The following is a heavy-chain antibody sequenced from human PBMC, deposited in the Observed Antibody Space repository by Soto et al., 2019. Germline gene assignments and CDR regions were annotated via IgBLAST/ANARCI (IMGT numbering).Heavy chain of an antibody. CDR1: GGSRSTYY. V-gene: IGHV4-59*01. CDR2: IYYSGST. CDR3: ARAPKPRYFDY. J-gene: IGHJ4*02. Sequence: LETLSLTCRVSGGSRSTYYWSWIRQPPGKELEWIGYIYYSGSTNYNPSLKSRVTISVDTSKNQFSLKLGSVTAADTAVYYCARAPKPRYFDYWGQGTLVTVSS.